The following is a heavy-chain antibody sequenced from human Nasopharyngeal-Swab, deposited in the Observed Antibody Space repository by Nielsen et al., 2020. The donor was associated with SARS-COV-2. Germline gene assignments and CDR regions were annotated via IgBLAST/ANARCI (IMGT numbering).Heavy chain of an antibody. J-gene: IGHJ6*03. CDR1: GFSFDDYT. CDR3: AKTMVRGDFYYFLDV. D-gene: IGHD3-10*01. V-gene: IGHV3-9*01. Sequence: GGSLRLSCVASGFSFDDYTMHWVRQAPGKGLEWVSGISWKSGNMGYADSVKGRFTISRDNAKNSVYLQMNSLRPEDTALYYCAKTMVRGDFYYFLDVGGKGTTVTVSS. CDR2: ISWKSGNM.